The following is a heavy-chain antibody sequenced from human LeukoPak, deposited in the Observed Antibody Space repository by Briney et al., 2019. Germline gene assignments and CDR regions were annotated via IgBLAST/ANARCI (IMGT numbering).Heavy chain of an antibody. CDR3: AREGNFYKIGTFDY. CDR1: GFTFSNYG. J-gene: IGHJ4*02. CDR2: IQHDGIDK. V-gene: IGHV3-30*02. D-gene: IGHD3-10*01. Sequence: GGSLRLSCTASGFTFSNYGMHWVRQSPDKGLEWVAFIQHDGIDKYYTDSVKGRFTISRDNSKKKVYLEMNSLRPEDTALYYCAREGNFYKIGTFDYWGQGTLVTISS.